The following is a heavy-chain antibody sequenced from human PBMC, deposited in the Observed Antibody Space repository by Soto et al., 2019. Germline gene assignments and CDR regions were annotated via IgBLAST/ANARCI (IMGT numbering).Heavy chain of an antibody. V-gene: IGHV4-59*01. CDR1: GGSIGGYC. Sequence: PSVTLSVRCSVAGGSIGGYCGSWIRQPPGKGLEWIGYIYYSGSTNYNPSLKSRVTISVDTSKNQFSLKLSSVTAADTAVYYCARGTVPGRYYYYYGMDVWGQGTTVTVSS. D-gene: IGHD4-17*01. CDR2: IYYSGST. CDR3: ARGTVPGRYYYYYGMDV. J-gene: IGHJ6*02.